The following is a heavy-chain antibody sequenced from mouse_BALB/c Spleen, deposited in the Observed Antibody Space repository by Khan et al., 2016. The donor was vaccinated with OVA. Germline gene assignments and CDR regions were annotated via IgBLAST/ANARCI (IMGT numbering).Heavy chain of an antibody. J-gene: IGHJ3*01. V-gene: IGHV2-2*02. CDR2: IWSAGSK. CDR1: GFSLDNYS. D-gene: IGHD2-4*01. CDR3: ARSGYDYGRGALFAY. Sequence: QVQLKESGPGLVQPSQSLSITCTVSGFSLDNYSVHWIRQSPGKGLEWLGVIWSAGSKDYNAAFISRLTINKDNSRDKASFIVINLQPNETAISYCARSGYDYGRGALFAYWGQGTLVTVSA.